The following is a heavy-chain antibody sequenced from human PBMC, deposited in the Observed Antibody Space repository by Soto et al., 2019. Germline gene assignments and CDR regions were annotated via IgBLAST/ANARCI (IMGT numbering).Heavy chain of an antibody. D-gene: IGHD6-13*01. Sequence: SETLCLTCTVSGCSISGSNYYWGWIRQPPGKDREWIVSIYYSGSTHYSPPLESRVTTSIDTSKSQFSLSLWPVSAADTAVYYCARHELAAAGTGWFGPWGEGSLVTVSS. CDR2: IYYSGST. CDR3: ARHELAAAGTGWFGP. J-gene: IGHJ5*02. CDR1: GCSISGSNYY. V-gene: IGHV4-39*01.